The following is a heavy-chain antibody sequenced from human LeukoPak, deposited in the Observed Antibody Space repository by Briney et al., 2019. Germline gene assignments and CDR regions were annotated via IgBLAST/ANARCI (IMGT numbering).Heavy chain of an antibody. CDR2: MNPNSGNT. CDR3: ARVGVVVPAAIRQRGYYYYYSMDV. D-gene: IGHD2-2*01. J-gene: IGHJ6*03. CDR1: EYTFTSYD. V-gene: IGHV1-8*01. Sequence: GASVKVSCKASEYTFTSYDINWVRQATGQGLEWMGWMNPNSGNTGYAQKFQGRVTMTRNTSISTAYMELSSLRSEDTAVYYCARVGVVVPAAIRQRGYYYYYSMDVWGKGTTVTVSS.